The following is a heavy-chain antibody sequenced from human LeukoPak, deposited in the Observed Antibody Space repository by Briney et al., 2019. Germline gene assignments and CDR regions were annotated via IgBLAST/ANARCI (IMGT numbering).Heavy chain of an antibody. J-gene: IGHJ2*01. Sequence: GGSLRLSCAASEFSVGSNYMTWVRQAPGKGLEWVSLIYSGGSTYYADSVKGRFTISRDNSKNTLYLQMNSLRAEDTAVYYCARAPLVVYWYFDLWGRGTLVTVSS. CDR3: ARAPLVVYWYFDL. D-gene: IGHD2-2*01. V-gene: IGHV3-66*01. CDR2: IYSGGST. CDR1: EFSVGSNY.